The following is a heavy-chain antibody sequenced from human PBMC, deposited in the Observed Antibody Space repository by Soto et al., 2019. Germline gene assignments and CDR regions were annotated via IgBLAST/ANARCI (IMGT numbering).Heavy chain of an antibody. D-gene: IGHD2-2*01. J-gene: IGHJ6*02. CDR3: ARSQGSSTSLDIYYYYYYGMDV. Sequence: QVQLVQSGAEVKKPGSSVKVSCKASGGTFSSYAISWVRQAPGQGLEWMGGIIPISGTANYAQKFQGRVTITADEPTSTAYTELSSLRSENTAVYYCARSQGSSTSLDIYYYYYYGMDVWGQRTTVTVSS. V-gene: IGHV1-69*01. CDR2: IIPISGTA. CDR1: GGTFSSYA.